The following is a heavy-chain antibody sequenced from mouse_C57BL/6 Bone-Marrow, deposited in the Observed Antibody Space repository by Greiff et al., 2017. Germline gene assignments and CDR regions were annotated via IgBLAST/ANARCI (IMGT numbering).Heavy chain of an antibody. CDR1: GFTFSDYG. CDR2: ISSGSSTI. CDR3: ARQDYPYAMDY. Sequence: EVQLVESGGGLVKPGGSLKLSCAASGFTFSDYGMHWVRQAPEKGLEWVAYISSGSSTIYYADTVKGRFTISRDNATNTLFLQMTSLRSEDTAMYYCARQDYPYAMDYWGQGTSVTVSS. J-gene: IGHJ4*01. D-gene: IGHD5-5*01. V-gene: IGHV5-17*01.